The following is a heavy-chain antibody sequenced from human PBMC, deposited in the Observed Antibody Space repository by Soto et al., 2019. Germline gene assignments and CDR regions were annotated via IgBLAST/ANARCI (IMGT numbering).Heavy chain of an antibody. J-gene: IGHJ5*02. CDR3: AQRATMTIFGLIIDNGIWFDP. CDR2: LYWDGDK. CDR1: GFSLSTSGAA. V-gene: IGHV2-5*02. Sequence: QINLIESGPTLVKPTQTLTLTCTFSGFSLSTSGAAVGWVRQPPGRALEWLALLYWDGDKRYNASLGNRLTITKDTSMNQVVLTLTNVDPADTATYYCAQRATMTIFGLIIDNGIWFDPWGQGTRVSVSS. D-gene: IGHD3-3*01.